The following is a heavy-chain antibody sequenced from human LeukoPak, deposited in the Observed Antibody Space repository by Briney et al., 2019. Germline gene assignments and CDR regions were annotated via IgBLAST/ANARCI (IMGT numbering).Heavy chain of an antibody. CDR1: GFTFSNAW. CDR2: IKSKTDGGTT. J-gene: IGHJ4*02. Sequence: PGGSLRLSCAASGFTFSNAWMSWVRQAPGKGLEWVGRIKSKTDGGTTDYAAPVKGRFTISRDDSKNTLYLQMNSLKTEDTAMYYCTTDIVVVTATLYYFDYWGQGTLVTVSS. CDR3: TTDIVVVTATLYYFDY. D-gene: IGHD2-21*02. V-gene: IGHV3-15*01.